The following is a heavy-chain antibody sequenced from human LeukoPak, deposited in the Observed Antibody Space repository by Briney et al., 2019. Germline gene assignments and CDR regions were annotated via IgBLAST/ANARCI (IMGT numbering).Heavy chain of an antibody. V-gene: IGHV3-43*02. CDR1: GFTFGDYP. CDR3: AKDMGGSGRNWASNWFDP. CDR2: ISPDGGRS. Sequence: PGGSLRLSCAASGFTFGDYPMHWIRQTPGQGLEWVSLISPDGGRSFQADSVRGRFTISRDNSKNSLYLQMNSLRSEDTVLYYCAKDMGGSGRNWASNWFDPWGQGTLVTVSS. J-gene: IGHJ5*02. D-gene: IGHD1-26*01.